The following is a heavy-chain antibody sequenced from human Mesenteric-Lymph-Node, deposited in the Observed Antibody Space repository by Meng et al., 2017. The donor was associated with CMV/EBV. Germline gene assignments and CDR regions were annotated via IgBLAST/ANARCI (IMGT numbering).Heavy chain of an antibody. J-gene: IGHJ4*02. CDR1: GFTFSTYT. CDR3: ARDSGYCSSTSCYLVSDY. Sequence: GESLKISCAASGFTFSTYTMNWVRQAPGKGLEWVSSINSGSSYIYYADSVKGRFTISRDNAKNSLYLQMNSLRVEDTAVYYCARDSGYCSSTSCYLVSDYWGQGTLVTVSS. CDR2: INSGSSYI. V-gene: IGHV3-21*01. D-gene: IGHD2-2*01.